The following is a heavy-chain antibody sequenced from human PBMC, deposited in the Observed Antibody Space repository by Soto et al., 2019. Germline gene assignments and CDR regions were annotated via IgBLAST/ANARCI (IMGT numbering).Heavy chain of an antibody. CDR3: ALTMVRGVMNYVSRDYYDGMDF. J-gene: IGHJ6*02. CDR1: GYTFTGYY. V-gene: IGHV1-2*02. CDR2: INPNSGGT. Sequence: QVQLVQSGAEVKKPGASVKVSCKASGYTFTGYYMHWVRQAPGQVLEWMGWINPNSGGTNYAQKFQGRVTMTRDTSISTVYIELSRLRSDDTGVYYCALTMVRGVMNYVSRDYYDGMDFWGQGTTVTVSS. D-gene: IGHD3-10*01.